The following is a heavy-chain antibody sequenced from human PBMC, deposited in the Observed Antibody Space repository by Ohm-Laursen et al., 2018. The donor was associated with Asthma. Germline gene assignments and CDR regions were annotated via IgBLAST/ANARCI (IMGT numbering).Heavy chain of an antibody. CDR3: ASWTGYYYYYGMDV. V-gene: IGHV3-23*01. Sequence: SLRLSCTASGFTFSSYAMSWVRQAPGKGLEWVSAISGSGGSTYYADSVKGRFTISRDNSKNTLYLQMNSLRAEDTAVYYCASWTGYYYYYGMDVWGQGTTVTVSS. CDR2: ISGSGGST. J-gene: IGHJ6*02. CDR1: GFTFSSYA. D-gene: IGHD3/OR15-3a*01.